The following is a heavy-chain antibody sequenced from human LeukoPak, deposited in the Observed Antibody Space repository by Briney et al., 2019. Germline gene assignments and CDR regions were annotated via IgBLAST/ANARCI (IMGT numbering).Heavy chain of an antibody. D-gene: IGHD3-3*01. J-gene: IGHJ6*03. V-gene: IGHV4-59*11. CDR2: IYYSGTT. Sequence: PSETLSLTCTVSGGSIGSHYWSWIRQPPGEGLEWIGYIYYSGTTSYNPSLKSRVTISVDTSKNQSSLKLSSVTAADTAVYYCARVPGFLEWYPGYYYMDVWGKGTTVTVSS. CDR1: GGSIGSHY. CDR3: ARVPGFLEWYPGYYYMDV.